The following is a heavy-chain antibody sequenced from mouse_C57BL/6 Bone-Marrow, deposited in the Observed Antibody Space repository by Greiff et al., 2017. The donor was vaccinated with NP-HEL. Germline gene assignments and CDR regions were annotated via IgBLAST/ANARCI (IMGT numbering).Heavy chain of an antibody. CDR1: GFTFSSYA. D-gene: IGHD2-1*01. CDR3: ARDRESYYGNPWFAY. J-gene: IGHJ3*01. V-gene: IGHV5-4*01. Sequence: EVKLMESGGGLVKPGGSLKLSCAASGFTFSSYAMSWVRQTPEKRLEGVATISDGGSYTYYPDNVKGRFTISRDNAKNNLYLQMSHLKSEDTAMYYCARDRESYYGNPWFAYWGQGTLVTVSA. CDR2: ISDGGSYT.